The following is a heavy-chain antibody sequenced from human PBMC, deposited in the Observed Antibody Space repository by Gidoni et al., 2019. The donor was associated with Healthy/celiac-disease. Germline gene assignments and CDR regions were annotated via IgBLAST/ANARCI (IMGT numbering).Heavy chain of an antibody. J-gene: IGHJ6*02. CDR1: GFTFSSYW. D-gene: IGHD2-15*01. Sequence: VQLVVDGGGLVRPGGSLGISCGAAGFTFSSYWMSWVRQAPGKGLEGVANIKQDGSGKYYVDSVKGRFTISRDNAKNSLYLQMNSLRAEDTAVYYCARLLRGMDVWGQGTTVTVSS. CDR2: IKQDGSGK. CDR3: ARLLRGMDV. V-gene: IGHV3-7*01.